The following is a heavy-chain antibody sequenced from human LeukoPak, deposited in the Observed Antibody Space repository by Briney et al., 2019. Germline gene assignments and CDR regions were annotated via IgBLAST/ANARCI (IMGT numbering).Heavy chain of an antibody. D-gene: IGHD6-19*01. CDR1: GFTFSSYG. Sequence: GGSLRLSCAASGFTFSSYGMHWVRQAPGKGLEWVAFIRYDGSNKYYADSVKGRFTISRDNSKNTLYLQMNSLRAEDTAVYYCARDNIAVAGTRDSFFDYWGQGTLVTVSS. CDR2: IRYDGSNK. CDR3: ARDNIAVAGTRDSFFDY. J-gene: IGHJ4*02. V-gene: IGHV3-30*02.